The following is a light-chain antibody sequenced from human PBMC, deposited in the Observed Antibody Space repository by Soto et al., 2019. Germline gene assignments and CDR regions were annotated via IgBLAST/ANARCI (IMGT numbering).Light chain of an antibody. CDR2: GAS. V-gene: IGKV3-20*01. J-gene: IGKJ2*01. CDR3: QQYGSSPRT. Sequence: ATLSCRASQSVSSSYLAWYQQKPGQAPRLLIYGASSRATGIPDRFSGSGSGTDFTLTISRLEPEDFAVYYCQQYGSSPRTFGQGTKVDIK. CDR1: QSVSSSY.